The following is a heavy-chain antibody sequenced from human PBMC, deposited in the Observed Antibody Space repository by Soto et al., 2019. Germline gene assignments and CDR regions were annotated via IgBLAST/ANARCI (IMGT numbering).Heavy chain of an antibody. CDR1: GFSLSTLGTC. CDR3: AHGFYTYTGYFDY. D-gene: IGHD3-16*01. Sequence: ESGATLGKPTQRLALTCTFSGFSLSTLGTCVTWIRQPPGKALEWLALINWDNNKYYSTSLKTRLTISRDTSKNQVVLTMTNMDPVDTATYYCAHGFYTYTGYFDYWGQGSLVTVSS. CDR2: INWDNNK. J-gene: IGHJ4*02. V-gene: IGHV2-70*12.